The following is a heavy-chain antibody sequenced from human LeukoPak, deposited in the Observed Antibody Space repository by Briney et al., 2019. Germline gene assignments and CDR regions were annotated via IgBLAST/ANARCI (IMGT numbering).Heavy chain of an antibody. D-gene: IGHD3-22*01. CDR2: ISGSGGST. CDR3: AKDDGYDSSGYYIAPDY. J-gene: IGHJ4*02. CDR1: GGSISSGGYY. V-gene: IGHV3-23*01. Sequence: LSLTCTVSGGSISSGGYYWRWVRQAPGKGLEWVSAISGSGGSTYYADSVKGRFTISRDNSKNTLYLQMNSLRAEDTAVYYCAKDDGYDSSGYYIAPDYWGQGTLVTVSS.